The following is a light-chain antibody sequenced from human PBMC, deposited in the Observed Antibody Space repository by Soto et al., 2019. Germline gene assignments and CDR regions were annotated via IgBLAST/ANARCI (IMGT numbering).Light chain of an antibody. CDR2: GAS. Sequence: EIVVTQSPVTLSVSPGKRATLSCRASQSVSSSLAWYQQKPGQAPRLLVYGASTRATGIPARFSGSGSGTEFTLTISSPQSEDFAVYYCQQYNNWPWTFGQGTNVEIK. CDR1: QSVSSS. CDR3: QQYNNWPWT. J-gene: IGKJ1*01. V-gene: IGKV3-15*01.